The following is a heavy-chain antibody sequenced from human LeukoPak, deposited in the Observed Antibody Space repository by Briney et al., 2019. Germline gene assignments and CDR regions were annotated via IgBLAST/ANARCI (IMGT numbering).Heavy chain of an antibody. Sequence: SETLSLTCTVSGDSINSFYWSWIRQPAGNGLEWIGHIYSSGSTNYSPSLKSRVTMSVDTSKNQFSLKLSSVTAADTAVYYCARDIVAAAGSFDYWGQGTQVTVSS. CDR1: GDSINSFY. CDR2: IYSSGST. J-gene: IGHJ4*02. D-gene: IGHD6-13*01. V-gene: IGHV4-4*07. CDR3: ARDIVAAAGSFDY.